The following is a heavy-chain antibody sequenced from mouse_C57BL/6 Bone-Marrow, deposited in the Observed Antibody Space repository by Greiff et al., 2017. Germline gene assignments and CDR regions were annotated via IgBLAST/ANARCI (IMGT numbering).Heavy chain of an antibody. J-gene: IGHJ2*01. CDR3: ARQGSYDGYYGY. CDR1: GFTFSSYG. D-gene: IGHD2-3*01. CDR2: ISSGGSYT. V-gene: IGHV5-6*01. Sequence: EVKLVESGGDLVKPGGSLKLSCAASGFTFSSYGMSWVRQTPDKRLEWVATISSGGSYTNYPDSVKGRFTISRDNAKNTLYLQMSSLKSEDTAMYYCARQGSYDGYYGYWGQGTTLTVSS.